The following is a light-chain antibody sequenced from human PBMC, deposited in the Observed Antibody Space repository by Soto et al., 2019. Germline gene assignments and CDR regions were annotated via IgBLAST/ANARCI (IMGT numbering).Light chain of an antibody. Sequence: QSALTQPRSVSGSPGQSVTISCTGTSSDVGGYNYVSWYQQHPGKAPKLLIYDVSKRPSGVPDRFSGSKSGNTASLTISGLQAEDEADYYCCSYAGSSWVFGVGTQLTVL. CDR2: DVS. CDR3: CSYAGSSWV. CDR1: SSDVGGYNY. V-gene: IGLV2-11*01. J-gene: IGLJ3*02.